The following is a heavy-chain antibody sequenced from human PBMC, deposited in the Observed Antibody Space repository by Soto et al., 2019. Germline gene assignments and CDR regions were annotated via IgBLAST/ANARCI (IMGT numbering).Heavy chain of an antibody. CDR1: GFSLSTSGMC. J-gene: IGHJ2*01. Sequence: VSGPTAGEPTQTLTLTCTFSGFSLSTSGMCVSWIRQPPGKALEWLALIDWDDDKYYSTSLKTRLTISKDTSKNQVVLTMTNMDPVDTATYYCARIRDGAPGWYFDLWGRGTLVTVSS. CDR3: ARIRDGAPGWYFDL. D-gene: IGHD4-17*01. CDR2: IDWDDDK. V-gene: IGHV2-70*01.